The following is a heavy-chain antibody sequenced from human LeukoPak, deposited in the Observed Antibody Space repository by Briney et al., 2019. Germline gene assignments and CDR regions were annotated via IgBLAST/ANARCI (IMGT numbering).Heavy chain of an antibody. CDR2: IYTRGST. V-gene: IGHV4-4*07. D-gene: IGHD2-15*01. CDR1: GGSINNYY. Sequence: SETLSLTCTVSGGSINNYYWSWIRQPAGKGLEWIGRIYTRGSTNYNPSLKSRVTMSVDTSKNQFSLKLSSVTAADTAVYYGARGRYCSADICSGGDAFDIWGQGTMVSVSS. J-gene: IGHJ3*02. CDR3: ARGRYCSADICSGGDAFDI.